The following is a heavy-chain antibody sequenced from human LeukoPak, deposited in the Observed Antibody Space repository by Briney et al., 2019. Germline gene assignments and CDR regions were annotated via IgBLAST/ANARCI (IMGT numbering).Heavy chain of an antibody. CDR1: GGTFSSYA. Sequence: ASVKVSCKASGGTFSSYAISWVRQAPGQGLEWMGGIIPIFGTANYAQKFQGRVTITADESTSTAYMELSSLRSDDTAVYYCARDSGDYYGSGSNFDYWGQGTLVTVSS. CDR2: IIPIFGTA. CDR3: ARDSGDYYGSGSNFDY. V-gene: IGHV1-69*13. J-gene: IGHJ4*02. D-gene: IGHD3-10*01.